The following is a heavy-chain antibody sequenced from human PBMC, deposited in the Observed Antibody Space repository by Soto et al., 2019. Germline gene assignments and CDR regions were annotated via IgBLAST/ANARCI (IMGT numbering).Heavy chain of an antibody. J-gene: IGHJ2*01. CDR1: GGSFSDYY. CDR3: AREVPSRYFDL. D-gene: IGHD3-10*01. Sequence: QVRLQQWGAGLLKPSETLPLICAVYGGSFSDYYWCWIRQPPGKGLEWMGEINHRGSTNYNPSLKSRVTISVETCKTQLSLNLNSVTAADTAVYYCAREVPSRYFDLWGRGTPVTVSS. V-gene: IGHV4-34*01. CDR2: INHRGST.